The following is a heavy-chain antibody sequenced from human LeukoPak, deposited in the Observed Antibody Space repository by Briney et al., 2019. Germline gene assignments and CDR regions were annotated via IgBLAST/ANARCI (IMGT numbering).Heavy chain of an antibody. D-gene: IGHD2-2*01. CDR2: INPNSGGT. CDR3: ASTSDIVVVPANSGMDV. Sequence: ASVKVSCKASGCTFTGYYMHWVRQAPGQGLEWMGWINPNSGGTNYAQKFQGRVTMTRDTSISTAYMELSRLRSDDTAVYYCASTSDIVVVPANSGMDVWGQGTTVTVSS. J-gene: IGHJ6*02. CDR1: GCTFTGYY. V-gene: IGHV1-2*02.